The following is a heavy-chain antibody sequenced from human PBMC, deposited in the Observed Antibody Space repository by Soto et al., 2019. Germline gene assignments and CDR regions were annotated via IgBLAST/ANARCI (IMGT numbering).Heavy chain of an antibody. J-gene: IGHJ4*02. Sequence: PGGSLRLSCAASGFTFSSYWMSWVRQAPGKGLEWVANIKQDGSEKYYADSVKGRFTISRDNAKNSLYLQMNSLRAEDTAVYYCATSSGYYYFDYWGQGTLVTVSS. D-gene: IGHD3-22*01. CDR1: GFTFSSYW. CDR3: ATSSGYYYFDY. CDR2: IKQDGSEK. V-gene: IGHV3-7*01.